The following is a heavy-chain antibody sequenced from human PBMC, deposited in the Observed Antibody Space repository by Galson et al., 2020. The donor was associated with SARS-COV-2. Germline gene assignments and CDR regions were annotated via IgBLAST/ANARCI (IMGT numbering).Heavy chain of an antibody. CDR1: GYTFIDNS. CDR3: ARNGGGLGY. J-gene: IGHJ4*02. V-gene: IGHV1-2*02. Sequence: ASVKVSCKASGYTFIDNSLVWVRQAPGQGLDWMGWINPKSGDTNYAQTFQGRVTLTRDTSIGTAYMELSGLTSDDTAVYYCARNGGGLGYWGQGTLFTVSS. CDR2: INPKSGDT.